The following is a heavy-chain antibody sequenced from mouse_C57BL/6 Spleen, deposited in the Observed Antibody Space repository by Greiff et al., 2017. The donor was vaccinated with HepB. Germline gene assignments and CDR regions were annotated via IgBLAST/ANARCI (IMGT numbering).Heavy chain of an antibody. V-gene: IGHV3-6*01. CDR3: ARGTTSFAY. CDR2: ISYDGSN. D-gene: IGHD3-3*01. J-gene: IGHJ3*01. CDR1: GYSITSGYY. Sequence: VQLQQSGPGLVKPSQSLSLTCSVTGYSITSGYYWNWIRQFPGNKLEWMGYISYDGSNNYNPSLKNPISITRDTSKNQFFLKLKSVTTEDAAPYAWARGTTSFAYWGQGTLVTVSA.